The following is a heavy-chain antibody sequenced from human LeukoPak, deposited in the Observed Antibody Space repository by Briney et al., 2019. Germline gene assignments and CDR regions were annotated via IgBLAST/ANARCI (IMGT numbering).Heavy chain of an antibody. CDR2: IIPIFGTV. CDR3: VRGNEPLTVAGTFDY. J-gene: IGHJ4*02. CDR1: GGTFSSYA. D-gene: IGHD6-19*01. Sequence: GASVKVSCKASGGTFSSYAISWVRQAPAQGLEWMGGIIPIFGTVNYAQKFQGRVTITTDESTSTAYMELSGLRSEDTAVYYCVRGNEPLTVAGTFDYWGQGTLVTVSS. V-gene: IGHV1-69*05.